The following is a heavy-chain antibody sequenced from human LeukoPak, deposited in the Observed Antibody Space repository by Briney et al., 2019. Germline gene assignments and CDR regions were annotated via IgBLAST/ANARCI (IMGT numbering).Heavy chain of an antibody. CDR1: GGSISSGGYY. J-gene: IGHJ6*03. CDR3: AKYSTPYYYMDV. D-gene: IGHD4-11*01. CDR2: IYYSGST. Sequence: SQTLSLTCTVSGGSISSGGYYWSWICQHPGKGLEWIGYIYYSGSTYYNPSLKSRVTISVDTSKNQFSLKLSSVTAADTAVYYCAKYSTPYYYMDVWGKGTTVTVSS. V-gene: IGHV4-31*03.